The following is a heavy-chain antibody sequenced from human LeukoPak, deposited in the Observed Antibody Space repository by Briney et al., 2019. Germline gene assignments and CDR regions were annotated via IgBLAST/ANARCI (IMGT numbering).Heavy chain of an antibody. CDR3: ARENYDSDYYYYGMGV. CDR1: GGSISSYY. D-gene: IGHD3-10*01. J-gene: IGHJ6*02. CDR2: ISYSGST. V-gene: IGHV4-59*01. Sequence: SETLSLTCTVSGGSISSYYWSWIRQPPGKGLEWIGFISYSGSTNYSPSLKSRVTISVDTSRNQFSLRLRSVTAADTAVYYCARENYDSDYYYYGMGVWGQGTTVTVSS.